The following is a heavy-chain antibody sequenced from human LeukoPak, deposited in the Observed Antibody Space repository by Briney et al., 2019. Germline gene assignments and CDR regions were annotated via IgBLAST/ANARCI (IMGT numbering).Heavy chain of an antibody. CDR3: ARDLGGLGKIDY. D-gene: IGHD7-27*01. CDR1: GGSFSSGGYY. Sequence: SETLSLTCTVSGGSFSSGGYYWSWIRQHPGKGLEWIGYILYSGTTYYNPSLKSRVIISVDASKNQFSLRLSSVTAADTAVYYCARDLGGLGKIDYWGQGTLVTVFS. CDR2: ILYSGTT. J-gene: IGHJ4*02. V-gene: IGHV4-31*03.